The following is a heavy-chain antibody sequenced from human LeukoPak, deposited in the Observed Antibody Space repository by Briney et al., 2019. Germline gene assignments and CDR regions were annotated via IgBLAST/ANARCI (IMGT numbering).Heavy chain of an antibody. D-gene: IGHD2-21*01. CDR1: GFILSSYW. J-gene: IGHJ5*02. CDR3: ARGRGSS. V-gene: IGHV3-7*02. Sequence: GGSLRLSCAASGFILSSYWMSWVRQAPGKGLEWVASIKEGGSEKYYVDSVKVRFTISRDSAKNSLYLQMNSLRDEDTAIYYCARGRGSSWGQGTLVTVSS. CDR2: IKEGGSEK.